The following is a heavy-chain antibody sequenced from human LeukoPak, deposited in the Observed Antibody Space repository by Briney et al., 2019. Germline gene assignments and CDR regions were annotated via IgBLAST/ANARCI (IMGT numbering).Heavy chain of an antibody. V-gene: IGHV3-48*01. CDR3: AGDRGYSGYDLQY. CDR2: ISGNSGTI. Sequence: GGSLRLSCAASGFTFDIYAMNWVRQAPGKGLEWLSYISGNSGTIHYADSVEGRFTISRDNAKNSLYLQMNSLRAEDTGVYYCAGDRGYSGYDLQYWGQGTLVTVSS. J-gene: IGHJ4*02. CDR1: GFTFDIYA. D-gene: IGHD5-12*01.